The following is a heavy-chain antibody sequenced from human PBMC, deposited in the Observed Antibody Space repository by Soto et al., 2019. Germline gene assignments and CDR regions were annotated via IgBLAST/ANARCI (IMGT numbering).Heavy chain of an antibody. Sequence: SDTLSLTCTASGDSISGSPYFWGWIRQPPGKRLEWIGSIFYDGYTLYTPSLKSRVTISVDTSKNQFSLKLTSVAAADTAIYFCARLQAAVPHYWGQG. D-gene: IGHD6-13*01. CDR3: ARLQAAVPHY. CDR1: GDSISGSPYF. J-gene: IGHJ4*02. V-gene: IGHV4-39*01. CDR2: IFYDGYT.